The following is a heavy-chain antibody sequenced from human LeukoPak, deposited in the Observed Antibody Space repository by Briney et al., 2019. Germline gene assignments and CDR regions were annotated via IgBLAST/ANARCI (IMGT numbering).Heavy chain of an antibody. Sequence: GGSLRLSCAASGFTFSSYSMNWVRQAPGKGLEWVSSISSSSSYIYYADSVKGRFAISRDDAKNSLYLQMNSLRAEDTALYYCARALRRYKYDYPSPDYWGQGTLVTVSS. CDR1: GFTFSSYS. CDR3: ARALRRYKYDYPSPDY. D-gene: IGHD3-16*01. V-gene: IGHV3-21*04. J-gene: IGHJ4*02. CDR2: ISSSSSYI.